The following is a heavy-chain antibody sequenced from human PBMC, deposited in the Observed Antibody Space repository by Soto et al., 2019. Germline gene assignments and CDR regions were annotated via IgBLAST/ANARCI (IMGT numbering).Heavy chain of an antibody. CDR2: VFSSGST. J-gene: IGHJ3*02. V-gene: IGHV4-59*01. CDR1: GFSITTCY. Sequence: SETLSLTCTVSGFSITTCYWSWIRRPPGKQIEWLGYVFSSGSTNYNPSLKSRVTISIDTSKNQFYLRLNSIIAADTAVYYCARVRGWPHDAFDIWGLGTLVT. CDR3: ARVRGWPHDAFDI. D-gene: IGHD6-19*01.